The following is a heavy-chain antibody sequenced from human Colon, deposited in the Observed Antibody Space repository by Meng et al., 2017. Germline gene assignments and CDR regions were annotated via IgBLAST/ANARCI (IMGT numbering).Heavy chain of an antibody. CDR2: IHYSGST. CDR3: ARGQDSAKVGY. J-gene: IGHJ4*02. V-gene: IGHV4-61*01. Sequence: SETLSLTCSVSGVSVSGGTYYWSWIRQPPGKGLEWIGHIHYSGSTNYNPSLKSRATFSVDTSKNLFSLEVNSVTAADTAVYYCARGQDSAKVGYWGQGNRVNGSS. D-gene: IGHD5-18*01. CDR1: GVSVSGGTYY.